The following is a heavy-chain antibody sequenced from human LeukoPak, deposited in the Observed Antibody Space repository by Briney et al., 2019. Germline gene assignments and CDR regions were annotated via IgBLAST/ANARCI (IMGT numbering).Heavy chain of an antibody. CDR1: GYTFTAYY. Sequence: ASVKVSCKASGYTFTAYYIHWVRQAPGQGLEWIGWINTISGGKNYAQKFQGRVNMTRDTSISAAYMELSRMTSDDTAVYYCARGREVAGTVGYWGHGTLVTVSS. D-gene: IGHD6-19*01. CDR2: INTISGGK. CDR3: ARGREVAGTVGY. V-gene: IGHV1-2*02. J-gene: IGHJ4*01.